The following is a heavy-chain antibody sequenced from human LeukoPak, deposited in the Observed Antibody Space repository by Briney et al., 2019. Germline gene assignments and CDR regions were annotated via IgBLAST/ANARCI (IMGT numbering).Heavy chain of an antibody. J-gene: IGHJ4*02. CDR2: ISSSSSTI. CDR1: GFTFSDYF. CDR3: AREGKYSSSYYFDY. V-gene: IGHV3-11*01. Sequence: GGSLRLSCAASGFTFSDYFMSWIRQAPGKGLEWVSYISSSSSTIYYADSVKGRFTISRDNAKNSLYLQMNSLRAEDTAVYYCAREGKYSSSYYFDYWGQGTLVTVSS. D-gene: IGHD6-6*01.